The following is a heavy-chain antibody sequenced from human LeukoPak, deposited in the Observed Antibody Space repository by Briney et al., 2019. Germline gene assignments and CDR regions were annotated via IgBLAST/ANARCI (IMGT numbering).Heavy chain of an antibody. CDR3: ARGMYYYDSSGYMGYFNY. Sequence: ASVKVSCKASGYTFTGYYMHWVRQAPGQGLEWMGWINPNSGGTNYAQKFQGRVTMTRDTSISTAYMELSRLRSDDTAVYYCARGMYYYDSSGYMGYFNYWGQGTLVTVSS. J-gene: IGHJ4*02. V-gene: IGHV1-2*02. CDR2: INPNSGGT. CDR1: GYTFTGYY. D-gene: IGHD3-22*01.